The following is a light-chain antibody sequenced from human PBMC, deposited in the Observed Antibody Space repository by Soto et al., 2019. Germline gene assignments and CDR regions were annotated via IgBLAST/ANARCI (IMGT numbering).Light chain of an antibody. CDR1: EVVSSSY. CDR2: GAS. Sequence: ELVSAQSPVGLALCPVERASAAWGASEVVSSSYLAWYQQKPGQAPRLLIYGASSSAPGIPARLSGRGSRTDFPLTLSRLEHADFAVYYCQPYGSSRWMCGKGTKVDIK. CDR3: QPYGSSRWM. V-gene: IGKV3-20*01. J-gene: IGKJ1*01.